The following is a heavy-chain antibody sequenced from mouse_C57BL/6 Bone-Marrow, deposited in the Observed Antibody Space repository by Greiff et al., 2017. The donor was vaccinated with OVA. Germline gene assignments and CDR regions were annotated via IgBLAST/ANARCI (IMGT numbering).Heavy chain of an antibody. V-gene: IGHV14-2*01. J-gene: IGHJ3*01. CDR1: GFNIKDYY. CDR3: ARKGDNDYDRFAY. CDR2: IDPEDGET. Sequence: VQLKESGAELVKPGASVKLSCTASGFNIKDYYMHWVKQRTEQGLEWIGRIDPEDGETKYAPKFQGKATITADTSSNTAYLQLSSLTSEDTAVYYCARKGDNDYDRFAYWGQGTLVTVSA. D-gene: IGHD2-4*01.